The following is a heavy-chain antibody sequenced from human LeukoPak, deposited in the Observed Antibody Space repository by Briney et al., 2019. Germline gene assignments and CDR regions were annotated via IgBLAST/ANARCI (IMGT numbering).Heavy chain of an antibody. J-gene: IGHJ4*02. Sequence: SQTLSLTCTVSGGSISSGAFYWNWIRQHPGKGLEWVGYIYYSGSSSYNPSLKSRVTISVDTSKNQFSLKLSSVTAADTAVYYCGRSFQYSYDRWGQGTLVTVSS. V-gene: IGHV4-31*03. CDR1: GGSISSGAFY. CDR3: GRSFQYSYDR. D-gene: IGHD3-22*01. CDR2: IYYSGSS.